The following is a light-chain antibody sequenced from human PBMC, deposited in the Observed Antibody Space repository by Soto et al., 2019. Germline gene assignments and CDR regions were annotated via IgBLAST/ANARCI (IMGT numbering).Light chain of an antibody. CDR2: DDN. J-gene: IGLJ1*01. CDR1: SSNIGGNS. CDR3: ASWDGSLSGHV. Sequence: SVLTQPPSVSAAPGQKVTISCSGSSSNIGGNSVSWYQQLPGTAPKLLIYDDNKRPSGIPDRFSGSKSGTSATLGITGFQTGDEADYYCASWDGSLSGHVFGTGTKVTV. V-gene: IGLV1-51*01.